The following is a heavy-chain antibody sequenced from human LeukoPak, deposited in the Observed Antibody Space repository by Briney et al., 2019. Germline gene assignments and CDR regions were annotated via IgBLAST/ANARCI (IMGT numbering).Heavy chain of an antibody. Sequence: GGSLRLSCEASGFSFSTYAMTWVRQAPGKGLEWVSVISDSGGSTNYADSVKGRFTISRDNSKNTVHLQMNSLRAEDTAIYYCAKKVMGPRGAFDIWGQGTMVTVSS. CDR1: GFSFSTYA. CDR2: ISDSGGST. D-gene: IGHD2-21*01. J-gene: IGHJ3*02. CDR3: AKKVMGPRGAFDI. V-gene: IGHV3-23*01.